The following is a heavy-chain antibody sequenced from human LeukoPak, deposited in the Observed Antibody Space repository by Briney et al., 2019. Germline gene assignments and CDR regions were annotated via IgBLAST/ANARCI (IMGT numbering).Heavy chain of an antibody. CDR1: GYTFTSYG. D-gene: IGHD3-22*01. Sequence: ASVKVSCKASGYTFTSYGISWVRQAPGQGLEWMGWISAYNGNTNYAQKLQGRVTMTTDTSTSTAYMELRSLRSDDTAVYCFARGTYYYDSSGYRYWGQGSLVTVSS. CDR3: ARGTYYYDSSGYRY. V-gene: IGHV1-18*01. J-gene: IGHJ4*02. CDR2: ISAYNGNT.